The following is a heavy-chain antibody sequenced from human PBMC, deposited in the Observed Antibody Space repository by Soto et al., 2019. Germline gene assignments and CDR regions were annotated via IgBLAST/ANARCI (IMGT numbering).Heavy chain of an antibody. CDR2: IYYSGST. J-gene: IGHJ6*02. Sequence: PSETLSLTCTVSGGSISSYYWSWIRQPPGKGLEWIGYIYYSGSTNYNPSLKSRVTISVDTSKNQFSLKLSSVTAADTAVYYCARDLLWVAAAGFYYYGMDVWGQGTTVTVSS. D-gene: IGHD6-13*01. CDR3: ARDLLWVAAAGFYYYGMDV. V-gene: IGHV4-59*01. CDR1: GGSISSYY.